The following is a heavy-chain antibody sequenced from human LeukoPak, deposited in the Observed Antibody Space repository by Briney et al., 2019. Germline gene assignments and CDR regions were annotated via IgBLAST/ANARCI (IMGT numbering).Heavy chain of an antibody. V-gene: IGHV3-30*18. CDR3: AKDVNLQVATIETPRVELNSGGFYYGMDV. CDR2: ISYDGSNK. CDR1: GFTFSSYG. D-gene: IGHD5-12*01. J-gene: IGHJ6*02. Sequence: GGSLRLSCAASGFTFSSYGMHWVRQAPGKGLEWVAVISYDGSNKYYADSVKGRFTISRDNSKNTLYLQMNSLRAEDTAVYYCAKDVNLQVATIETPRVELNSGGFYYGMDVWGQGTTVTVSS.